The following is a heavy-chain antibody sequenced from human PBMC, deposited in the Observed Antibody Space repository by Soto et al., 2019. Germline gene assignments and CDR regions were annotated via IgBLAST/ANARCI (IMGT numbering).Heavy chain of an antibody. D-gene: IGHD5-18*01. Sequence: PSETLSLTCAVYGGSFSGYYWSWIRQPPGKGLEWIGEINHSGSTNYNPSLKSRVTISVDTSKNQFSLKLSSVTAADTAVYYCSRADLNSYGYYYYGMDVWGQGTTVTVSS. V-gene: IGHV4-34*01. J-gene: IGHJ6*02. CDR3: SRADLNSYGYYYYGMDV. CDR1: GGSFSGYY. CDR2: INHSGST.